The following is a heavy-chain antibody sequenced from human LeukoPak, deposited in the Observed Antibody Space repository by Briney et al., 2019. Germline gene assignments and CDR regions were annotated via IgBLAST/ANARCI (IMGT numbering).Heavy chain of an antibody. CDR2: IYYSGST. CDR1: GGSISSHY. D-gene: IGHD1-26*01. CDR3: AGAPSGSYYFVGGESFDY. Sequence: PSETLSLTCTVPGGSISSHYWSWIRQPPGKGLEWIGYIYYSGSTNYNPSLKSRVTISVDTSKNQFSLKLSSVTAADTAVYYCAGAPSGSYYFVGGESFDYWGQGTLVTVSS. J-gene: IGHJ4*02. V-gene: IGHV4-59*11.